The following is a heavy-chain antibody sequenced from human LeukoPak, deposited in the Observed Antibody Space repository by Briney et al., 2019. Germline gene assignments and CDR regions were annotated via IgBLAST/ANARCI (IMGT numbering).Heavy chain of an antibody. CDR1: GFTFSSYG. V-gene: IGHV3-30*02. Sequence: PGGSLRLSCAASGFTFSSYGMHWVRQAPGKGLEWVAFIRYDGSNKYYADSVKGRFTISRDNSKNTLYLQMNSLRAEDTAVYYCAKEATYSSSWYSADYWGQGTLVTVSS. D-gene: IGHD6-13*01. J-gene: IGHJ4*02. CDR2: IRYDGSNK. CDR3: AKEATYSSSWYSADY.